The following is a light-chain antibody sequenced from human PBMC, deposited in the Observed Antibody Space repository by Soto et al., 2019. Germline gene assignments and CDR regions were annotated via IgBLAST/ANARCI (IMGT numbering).Light chain of an antibody. CDR3: QQYGSSVFT. V-gene: IGKV3-20*01. Sequence: EIMLTQSPGTLSLSPGERATLSCRASQSVGNYLAWYQQRPGQAPRLLIYHASSRATGIPDRFSGSGSGTDFTLTISRLEPEDFAVYYCQQYGSSVFTFGPGTKVDIK. CDR1: QSVGNY. CDR2: HAS. J-gene: IGKJ3*01.